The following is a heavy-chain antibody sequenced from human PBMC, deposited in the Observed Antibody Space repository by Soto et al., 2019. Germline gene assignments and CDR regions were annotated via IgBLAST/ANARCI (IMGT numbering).Heavy chain of an antibody. CDR2: ISSDGSNK. CDR3: AKSGYGNGYIDY. D-gene: IGHD5-18*01. Sequence: QVQLVESGGGVVQPGRSLRLSCAASRFTFSSWGMYWVRQAPGKGLEWVALISSDGSNKYYAESVKGRFTISRDNSENTLYLQMGSLRTEDTAVYYCAKSGYGNGYIDYWGQGTLVTVSS. J-gene: IGHJ4*02. CDR1: RFTFSSWG. V-gene: IGHV3-30*18.